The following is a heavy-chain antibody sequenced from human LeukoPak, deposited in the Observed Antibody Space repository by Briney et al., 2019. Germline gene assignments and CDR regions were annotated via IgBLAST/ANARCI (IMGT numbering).Heavy chain of an antibody. CDR2: VFYSGSN. CDR3: ARRNTADASIDF. D-gene: IGHD4-17*01. J-gene: IGHJ4*02. V-gene: IGHV4-59*08. CDR1: GGSIIGHW. Sequence: SETLSLTCSVSGGSIIGHWWSWIRQSPGKGLEWIGEVFYSGSNNYNPSLKSRLTISLDTSKNQFSLNLGSVTATDTAMYYCARRNTADASIDFWGQGTLVTASS.